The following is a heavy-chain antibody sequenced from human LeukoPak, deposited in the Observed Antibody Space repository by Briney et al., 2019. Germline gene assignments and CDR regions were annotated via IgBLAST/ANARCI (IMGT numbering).Heavy chain of an antibody. D-gene: IGHD6-13*01. CDR1: GGTFSSYA. CDR3: ARVRDIAAAENYFDY. CDR2: IIPIFGTA. V-gene: IGHV1-69*13. J-gene: IGHJ4*02. Sequence: GASVKVSCKASGGTFSSYAISWVRQAPGQGLEWMGGIIPIFGTANYAQKFQGRVTITADESTSTAYMELSSLRSEDTAEYYCARVRDIAAAENYFDYWGQGTLVTVSS.